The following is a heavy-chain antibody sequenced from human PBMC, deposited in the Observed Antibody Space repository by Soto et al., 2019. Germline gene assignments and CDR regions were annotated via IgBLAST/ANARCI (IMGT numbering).Heavy chain of an antibody. D-gene: IGHD2-21*01. CDR1: GGTFSSYA. J-gene: IGHJ6*02. CDR2: IIPIFGTA. CDR3: ARVGHNYYYFYGMDV. Sequence: ASVKVSCKASGGTFSSYAISWVRQAPGQGLEWMGGIIPIFGTANYAQKFQGRVTITADKSTSTAYMELSSLRSEDTAVYYCARVGHNYYYFYGMDVWGQGTTVTVSS. V-gene: IGHV1-69*06.